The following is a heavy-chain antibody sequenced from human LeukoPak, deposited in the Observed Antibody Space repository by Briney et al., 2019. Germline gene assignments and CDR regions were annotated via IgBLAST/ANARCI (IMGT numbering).Heavy chain of an antibody. V-gene: IGHV3-23*01. CDR2: ISGSGDNT. D-gene: IGHD3-10*01. J-gene: IGHJ4*02. CDR1: GFTFSSYA. CDR3: AKHRMVRGIITEYYFDY. Sequence: GGSLRLSCAASGFTFSSYAITWVRQAPGKGLEWVSTISGSGDNTYYADSGKGRFTIYRDNSKNTLFLQMNSLRAEDTAIYYCAKHRMVRGIITEYYFDYWGQGSLVTVCS.